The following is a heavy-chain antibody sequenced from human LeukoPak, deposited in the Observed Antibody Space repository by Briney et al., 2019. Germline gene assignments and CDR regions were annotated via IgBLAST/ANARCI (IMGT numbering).Heavy chain of an antibody. CDR1: GFTFSSHT. Sequence: GGSLRLSCAASGFTFSSHTMNWVRQAPGKGLEWVSSITGSSGYISYADSVKGRFTISRDNAKKSLYLQMTSLTAEDTAVYYCARHRGAYCGGDCYLRFAYWRRGPLVPVSS. V-gene: IGHV3-21*01. J-gene: IGHJ4*01. CDR2: ITGSSGYI. CDR3: ARHRGAYCGGDCYLRFAY. D-gene: IGHD2-21*02.